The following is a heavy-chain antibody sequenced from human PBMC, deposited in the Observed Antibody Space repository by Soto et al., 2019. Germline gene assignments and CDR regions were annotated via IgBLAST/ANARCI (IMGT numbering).Heavy chain of an antibody. V-gene: IGHV4-59*01. Sequence: SETLSLTCTVSGGSISSYYWSWIRQPPGKGLEWIGYIYYSGSTNYNPSLKSRVTISVDTSKNQFSLKLSSVTAADTAVYYCARHHRAARRLISRTAYYYYEMDVWGQGTTVTVSS. J-gene: IGHJ6*02. CDR1: GGSISSYY. CDR2: IYYSGST. CDR3: ARHHRAARRLISRTAYYYYEMDV. D-gene: IGHD6-6*01.